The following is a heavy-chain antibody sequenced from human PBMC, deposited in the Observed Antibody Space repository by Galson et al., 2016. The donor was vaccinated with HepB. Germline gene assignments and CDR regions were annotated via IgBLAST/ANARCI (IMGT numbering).Heavy chain of an antibody. D-gene: IGHD6-6*01. CDR3: ARSLGWYFDV. J-gene: IGHJ2*01. CDR2: ISNSGTYI. Sequence: SLRLSCAASGFTFNTYYMNWVRQAPGKGLEWVSSISNSGTYIFYADSVKGRFTISRDNAKNSLSLQMHSLRVEDTAVFYCARSLGWYFDVWGRGTLVTVSS. V-gene: IGHV3-21*01. CDR1: GFTFNTYY.